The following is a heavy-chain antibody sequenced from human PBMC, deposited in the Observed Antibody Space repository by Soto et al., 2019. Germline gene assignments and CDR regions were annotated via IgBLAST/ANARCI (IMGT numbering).Heavy chain of an antibody. CDR1: GYTFTGYY. Sequence: ASVKVSCKASGYTFTGYYMHWVRQAPGQGPEWMGWINPNSGGTNYAQKFQGRVTMTRDTSISTAYMELSRLRSDDTAVYYCARRGVEMATPFDYWGQGTLVTVSS. CDR2: INPNSGGT. D-gene: IGHD5-12*01. V-gene: IGHV1-2*02. J-gene: IGHJ4*02. CDR3: ARRGVEMATPFDY.